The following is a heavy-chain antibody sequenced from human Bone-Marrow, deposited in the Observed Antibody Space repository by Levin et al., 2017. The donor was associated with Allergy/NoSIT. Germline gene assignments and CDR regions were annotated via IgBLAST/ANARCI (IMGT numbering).Heavy chain of an antibody. V-gene: IGHV3-74*01. CDR3: GRGRYYGMGV. CDR1: GYTFSDHW. CDR2: IKSDGSDT. J-gene: IGHJ6*02. Sequence: LAGGSLRLSCAASGYTFSDHWVHWVRQAPGKGLVWVSGIKSDGSDTTYADSVKGRFTISRDNAKNTLYVQMNSLTVEDSAVYYCGRGRYYGMGVWGQGTTVTVSS.